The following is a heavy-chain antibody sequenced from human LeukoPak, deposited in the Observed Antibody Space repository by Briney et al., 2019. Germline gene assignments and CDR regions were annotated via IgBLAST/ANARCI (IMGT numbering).Heavy chain of an antibody. CDR1: GGSISTYY. Sequence: SETLSLTCTVSGGSISTYYWGWIRQPPGKGLEWIGYSYYSGGTYSNPSLKSRVTISVDTSKNQFSLKLNSVTAADTAVYYCARVGSGNFDYWGQGALVTVSS. D-gene: IGHD1-26*01. CDR2: SYYSGGT. V-gene: IGHV4-59*01. CDR3: ARVGSGNFDY. J-gene: IGHJ4*02.